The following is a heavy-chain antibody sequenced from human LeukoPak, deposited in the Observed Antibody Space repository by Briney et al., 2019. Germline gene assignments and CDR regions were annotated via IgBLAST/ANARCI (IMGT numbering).Heavy chain of an antibody. Sequence: PSETLSLTCTVSGGSVSSASYYWTWIRQPPGKGLEWIGYIYASGNTNYNPSLKSRVTILVDTSKNQFSLKLSSVTAADTAVYYCARDPPVAGTSWGQGTLVTVSS. CDR2: IYASGNT. D-gene: IGHD6-19*01. CDR1: GGSVSSASYY. V-gene: IGHV4-61*01. J-gene: IGHJ4*02. CDR3: ARDPPVAGTS.